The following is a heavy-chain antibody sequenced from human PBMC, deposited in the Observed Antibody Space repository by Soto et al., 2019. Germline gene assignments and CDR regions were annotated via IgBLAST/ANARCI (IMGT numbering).Heavy chain of an antibody. V-gene: IGHV3-23*01. D-gene: IGHD6-13*01. CDR1: GFTFSSYA. CDR2: ISGSGGST. J-gene: IGHJ6*02. CDR3: AKDQSPPYSSNFLYYYYGMDV. Sequence: GGSLRLSCAASGFTFSSYAMSWVRQAPGKGLEWVSAISGSGGSTYYADSVKGRFTISRDNSKNTLYLQMNSLRAEDTAVYYCAKDQSPPYSSNFLYYYYGMDVWGQGTTVTVSS.